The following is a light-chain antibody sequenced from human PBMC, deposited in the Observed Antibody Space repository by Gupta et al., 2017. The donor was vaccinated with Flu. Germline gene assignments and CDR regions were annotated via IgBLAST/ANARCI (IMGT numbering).Light chain of an antibody. V-gene: IGKV1-5*03. J-gene: IGKJ1*01. CDR1: QSVSSH. CDR2: KAS. CDR3: QQYNSYWS. Sequence: GVKFIISCRASQSVSSHLTWYQQKPGKAPTMLIYKASTLDNGVPSRCSASGSGTEFTLTSSSLQPDDFATYYCQQYNSYWSFGQGTKVEIK.